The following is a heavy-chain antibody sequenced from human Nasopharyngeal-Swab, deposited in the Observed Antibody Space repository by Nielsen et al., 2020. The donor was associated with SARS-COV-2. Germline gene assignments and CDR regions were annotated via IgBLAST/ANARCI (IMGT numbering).Heavy chain of an antibody. Sequence: ASVKVSCKASGYTFNNYYIHWVRQAPGQGLEWMGMINPGSGGTTYAQKFQGRVTITADKSTSTAYMELSSLRSEDTAVYYCARGSTMVRGVIIRGYYFDYWGQGTLVTVSS. CDR3: ARGSTMVRGVIIRGYYFDY. CDR1: GYTFNNYY. J-gene: IGHJ4*02. D-gene: IGHD3-10*01. V-gene: IGHV1-46*02. CDR2: INPGSGGT.